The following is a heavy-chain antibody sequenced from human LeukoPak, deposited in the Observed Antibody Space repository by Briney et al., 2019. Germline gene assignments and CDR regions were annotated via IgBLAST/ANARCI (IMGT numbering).Heavy chain of an antibody. CDR1: GGSFSGYY. CDR3: ARGLVGPAAFDP. D-gene: IGHD2-2*01. V-gene: IGHV4-34*01. CDR2: INHSGST. J-gene: IGHJ5*02. Sequence: SETLSLTCAVYGGSFSGYYWSWIRQPPGKGLEWIGEINHSGSTNYNPSLKGRVTISVDASKNQFSLKLSSVTAADTAVYYCARGLVGPAAFDPWGQGTLVTVSS.